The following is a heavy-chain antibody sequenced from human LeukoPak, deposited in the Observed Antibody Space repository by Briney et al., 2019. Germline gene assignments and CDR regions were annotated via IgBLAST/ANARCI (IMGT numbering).Heavy chain of an antibody. V-gene: IGHV3-23*01. J-gene: IGHJ4*02. CDR1: GITFSSYG. CDR2: ISGSGGST. CDR3: AKAGGYRYYFGY. D-gene: IGHD3-22*01. Sequence: PGGSLRLSCAASGITFSSYGMSWVRQAPGKGLEWVSAISGSGGSTYYADSVKGRFTISRDNSKNTLYLQMNSLRAEDTAIYYCAKAGGYRYYFGYWGQGTLVTVSS.